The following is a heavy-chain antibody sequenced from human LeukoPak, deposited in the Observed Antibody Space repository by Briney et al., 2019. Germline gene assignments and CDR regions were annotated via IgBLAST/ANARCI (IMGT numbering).Heavy chain of an antibody. V-gene: IGHV3-11*01. CDR1: GFPFSDYY. CDR3: ALNRGTWFDP. D-gene: IGHD2/OR15-2a*01. Sequence: GGSLRLSCAASGFPFSDYYMSWIRQAPGKGLEGVSYISSSGSTMYYADSVKGRFTISRDNAKNSLYLQMNSLRAEDTAVYYCALNRGTWFDPWGQGTLVTVSS. J-gene: IGHJ5*02. CDR2: ISSSGSTM.